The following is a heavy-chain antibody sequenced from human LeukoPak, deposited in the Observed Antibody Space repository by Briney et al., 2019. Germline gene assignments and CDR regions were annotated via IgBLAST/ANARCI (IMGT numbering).Heavy chain of an antibody. V-gene: IGHV3-53*01. CDR1: GFTVSDNY. CDR2: IYSGDST. Sequence: GGSLRLSCAASGFTVSDNYMSWVRQAPGKGLEWVSVIYSGDSTYYADSVKGRSTISRDKSKNTLYLQMNSLSAEDTAVYYCARGSLVRATFAWGQGTLVTVSS. CDR3: ARGSLVRATFA. D-gene: IGHD1-26*01. J-gene: IGHJ4*02.